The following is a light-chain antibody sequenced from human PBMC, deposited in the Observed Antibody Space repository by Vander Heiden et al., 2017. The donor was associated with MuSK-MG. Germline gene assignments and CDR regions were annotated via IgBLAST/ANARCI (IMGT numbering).Light chain of an antibody. Sequence: DIQMTQSPSSLSASVGDRVTITCQASQDIRKYLNWYQQKPGKAPKLLIYDASNLETGVPSRFSGSESGTDFTFTISSLQPEDFATYFCQQYDNLPYTFAQGTKLEIK. CDR2: DAS. CDR3: QQYDNLPYT. J-gene: IGKJ2*01. V-gene: IGKV1-33*01. CDR1: QDIRKY.